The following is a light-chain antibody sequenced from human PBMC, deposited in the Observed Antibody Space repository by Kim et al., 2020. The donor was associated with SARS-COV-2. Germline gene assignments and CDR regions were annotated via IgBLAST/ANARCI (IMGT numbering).Light chain of an antibody. V-gene: IGKV3-20*01. CDR3: KQYGSSPRT. CDR2: GAS. CDR1: HSVNSNY. J-gene: IGKJ2*01. Sequence: EIVLTQSPGTLSLSPGERATLSCRASHSVNSNYLAWYQQKPGQAPRVLIYGASTRATGVPDRFGGSGSGTDFTLTITRLEPEDFAVYFCKQYGSSPRTFGQGTKPEI.